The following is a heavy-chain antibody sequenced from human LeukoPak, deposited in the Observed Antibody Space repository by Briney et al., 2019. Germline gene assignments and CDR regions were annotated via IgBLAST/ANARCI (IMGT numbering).Heavy chain of an antibody. Sequence: SETLSLTCTVSGGSISSYYWSWIRQPPGKGLEWIGYIYYSGSTNYNPSLKSRVTISVDTSKNQFSLKLSSVTAADTAVYYCARARAGYYGSGRSFFDYWGQGTLVTVSS. CDR2: IYYSGST. D-gene: IGHD3-10*01. J-gene: IGHJ4*02. CDR1: GGSISSYY. V-gene: IGHV4-59*12. CDR3: ARARAGYYGSGRSFFDY.